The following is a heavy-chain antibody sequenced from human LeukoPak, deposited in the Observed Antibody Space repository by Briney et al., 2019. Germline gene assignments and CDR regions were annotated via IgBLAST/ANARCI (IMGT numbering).Heavy chain of an antibody. V-gene: IGHV3-30*02. D-gene: IGHD2-2*01. Sequence: GGSLRLSCAASGFTFSSYGMHWVRQAPGKGLEWVAFIRYDGSNKYYADSVKGRFTISRDNSKNTLYLQMNSLRAEDTAVYYCAKDRATVVPAAMGYFQHWGQGTLVTVSS. J-gene: IGHJ1*01. CDR2: IRYDGSNK. CDR1: GFTFSSYG. CDR3: AKDRATVVPAAMGYFQH.